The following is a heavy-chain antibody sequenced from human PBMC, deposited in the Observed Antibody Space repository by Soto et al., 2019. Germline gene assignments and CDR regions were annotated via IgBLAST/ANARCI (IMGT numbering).Heavy chain of an antibody. D-gene: IGHD3-3*01. Sequence: PGGSLRLSCAASEFTFSNYAMSWFRQAPGKGLEWVSSISDNGSTTYYTDSVRGRFTISRDNAKNTLFLQMNSLRAEDTAVYYCARENYDFWSGYYLDYWGQGTLVTVSS. CDR3: ARENYDFWSGYYLDY. CDR1: EFTFSNYA. J-gene: IGHJ4*02. CDR2: ISDNGSTT. V-gene: IGHV3-23*01.